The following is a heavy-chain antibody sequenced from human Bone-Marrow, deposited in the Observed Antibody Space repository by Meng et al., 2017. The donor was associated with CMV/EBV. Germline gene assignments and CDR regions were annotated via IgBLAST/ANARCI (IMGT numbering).Heavy chain of an antibody. Sequence: GESLKISCAASGFTFSSYEMNWVRQAPGKGLDWVAITWYDETKKFYGDSVKGRFTISRDDSKNTVFLQMNSLRAEDTAVYYCVKDLVGAAAGHFDYWGQGTLVTVSS. J-gene: IGHJ4*02. D-gene: IGHD1-26*01. CDR3: VKDLVGAAAGHFDY. CDR2: TWYDETKK. CDR1: GFTFSSYE. V-gene: IGHV3-33*06.